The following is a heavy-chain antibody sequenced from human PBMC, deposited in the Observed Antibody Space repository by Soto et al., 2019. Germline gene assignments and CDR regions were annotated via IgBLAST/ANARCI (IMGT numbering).Heavy chain of an antibody. Sequence: SETLSLTCTVSGGSISSGGYYWSWIRQHPGKGLEWIGYIYYSGSTYYNPSLKSRVTISVDTSKNQFSLKLSSVTAADTAVYYCARRGTEPEDNVLLWFGESGGYMDVWGQGTTVTVSS. J-gene: IGHJ6*02. CDR3: ARRGTEPEDNVLLWFGESGGYMDV. D-gene: IGHD3-10*01. V-gene: IGHV4-31*03. CDR1: GGSISSGGYY. CDR2: IYYSGST.